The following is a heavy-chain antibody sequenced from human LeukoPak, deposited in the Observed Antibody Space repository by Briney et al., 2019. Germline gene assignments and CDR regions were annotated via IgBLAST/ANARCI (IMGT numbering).Heavy chain of an antibody. CDR1: GFSVSSNY. CDR2: IYSGLTGVTT. J-gene: IGHJ6*03. Sequence: GGSLRLSCGASGFSVSSNYMNWVRQAPGKGLEWVSIIYSGLTGVTTYYADSVKGRFTISRDDSKNTAYLQMNSLKTEDTAVYYCTRWGTTMVGYYYYYYMDVWGKGTTVTVSS. V-gene: IGHV3-66*01. CDR3: TRWGTTMVGYYYYYYMDV. D-gene: IGHD5-18*01.